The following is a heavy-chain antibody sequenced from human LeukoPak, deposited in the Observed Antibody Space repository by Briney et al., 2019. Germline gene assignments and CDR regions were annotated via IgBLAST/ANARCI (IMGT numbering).Heavy chain of an antibody. Sequence: PSETLSLTCTVSGDSISSGSYYWSWIRQPAGKGLEWIGRIYTSGTTNYNPFLKSRVTISVDMSKNQFSLKVSSVTAADTAVYYCARVRGYDLSGSFDYWGQGTLVTVSS. V-gene: IGHV4-61*02. CDR2: IYTSGTT. CDR3: ARVRGYDLSGSFDY. CDR1: GDSISSGSYY. J-gene: IGHJ4*02. D-gene: IGHD5-12*01.